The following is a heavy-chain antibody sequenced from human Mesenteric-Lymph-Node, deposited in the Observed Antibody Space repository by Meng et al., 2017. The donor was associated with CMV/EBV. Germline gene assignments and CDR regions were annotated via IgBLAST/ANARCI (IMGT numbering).Heavy chain of an antibody. CDR1: GGSFSGYY. J-gene: IGHJ4*02. D-gene: IGHD3-10*01. V-gene: IGHV4-34*01. CDR2: INHSGST. Sequence: VYGGSFSGYYWGWIRQPPGKGLEWIGEINHSGSTYYNPSLKSRVSISVDTSNNQFFLRLNSVTAADTAVYYCARLNYASGSYPTFDYWGQGTLVTVSS. CDR3: ARLNYASGSYPTFDY.